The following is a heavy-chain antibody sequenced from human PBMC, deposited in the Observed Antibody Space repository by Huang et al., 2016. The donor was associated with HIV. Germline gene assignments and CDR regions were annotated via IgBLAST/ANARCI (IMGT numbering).Heavy chain of an antibody. V-gene: IGHV3-15*01. CDR3: NKEKYSSDLYRQPRLENDALEI. CDR1: GFTFQDAW. D-gene: IGHD3-22*01. CDR2: MKSKGYGGTT. Sequence: EVQLVELGGQLVKSGRSLRLACVASGFTFQDAWMRWVRQVSGEGREWVCRMKSKGYGGTTDYDEHEKGRFLLTRDGTRNMVYLHMNSLNTEETAVYYCNKEKYSSDLYRQPRLENDALEIWGQGTMVTVSS. J-gene: IGHJ3*02.